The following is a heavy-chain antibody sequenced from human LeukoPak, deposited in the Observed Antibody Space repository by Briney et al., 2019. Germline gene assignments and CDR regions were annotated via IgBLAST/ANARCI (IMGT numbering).Heavy chain of an antibody. Sequence: GGSLRLSCAASGFTFSSYSMNWVRQAPGKGLEWVSSISSSSGYIYHADSVKGRFAISRDNAKNSLYLQMNSLRAEDTAVYYCARDADSSSWSMYYYYGMDVWGQGTTVTVSS. D-gene: IGHD6-13*01. J-gene: IGHJ6*02. V-gene: IGHV3-21*01. CDR2: ISSSSGYI. CDR3: ARDADSSSWSMYYYYGMDV. CDR1: GFTFSSYS.